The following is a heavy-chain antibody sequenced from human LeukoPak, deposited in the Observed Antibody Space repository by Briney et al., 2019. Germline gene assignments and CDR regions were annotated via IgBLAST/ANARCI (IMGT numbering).Heavy chain of an antibody. D-gene: IGHD3-10*01. CDR3: ARGFGRRNWFDP. J-gene: IGHJ5*02. CDR2: MNPNSGNT. CDR1: GGTFSSYA. Sequence: ASVKVSCKASGGTFSSYAISWVRQAPGQGLEWMGWMNPNSGNTGYAQKFQGRVTMTRNTSISTAYMELSSLRSEDTAVYYCARGFGRRNWFDPWGQGTLVTVSS. V-gene: IGHV1-8*02.